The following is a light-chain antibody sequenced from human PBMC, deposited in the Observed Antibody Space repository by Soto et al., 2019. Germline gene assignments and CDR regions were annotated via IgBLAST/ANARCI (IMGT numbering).Light chain of an antibody. V-gene: IGLV1-51*01. J-gene: IGLJ2*01. CDR3: GTWDSSLSAEV. CDR1: SSNIGNNY. Sequence: QSVLTQPPSVSAAPGQKVTISCSGSSSNIGNNYVSWYQQLPGTAPKLLIYDNNKRPSGIPDRFSGSKSGTSATLGITGLQTGDEADYYCGTWDSSLSAEVVGGGTKRTVL. CDR2: DNN.